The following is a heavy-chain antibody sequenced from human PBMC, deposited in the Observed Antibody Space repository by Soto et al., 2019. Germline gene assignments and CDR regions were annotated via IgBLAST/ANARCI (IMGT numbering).Heavy chain of an antibody. CDR1: GSISTTTP. CDR2: ISVRGTNT. J-gene: IGHJ4*02. CDR3: ATSFRYFDN. V-gene: IGHV3-23*01. Sequence: GGSLRLSCAASGSISTTTPLSWVRQAPGKGLEWVSTISVRGTNTYYADSAKGRFIISRDNLKNTVNLQMNGLGVEDTAIYYCATSFRYFDNWGQGTRVTVSS.